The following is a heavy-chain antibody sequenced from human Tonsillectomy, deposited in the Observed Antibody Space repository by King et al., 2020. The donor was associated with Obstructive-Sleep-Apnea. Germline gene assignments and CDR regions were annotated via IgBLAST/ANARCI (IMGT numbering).Heavy chain of an antibody. J-gene: IGHJ3*01. CDR3: ATGGPDAFDF. CDR1: GITFSSYS. V-gene: IGHV3-48*04. CDR2: ISSSTSTI. D-gene: IGHD3-16*01. Sequence: VQLVESGGGLVQPGGSLRLSCAASGITFSSYSMNWVRQAPGKGLEWVAYISSSTSTIYYADSVTGRFTISRDNAKNSLYLQMNSLRAEDTAVYYCATGGPDAFDFWGRGTMVTVSS.